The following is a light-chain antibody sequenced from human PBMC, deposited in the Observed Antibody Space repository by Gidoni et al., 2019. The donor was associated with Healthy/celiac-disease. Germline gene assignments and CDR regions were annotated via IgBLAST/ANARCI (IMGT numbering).Light chain of an antibody. CDR1: NIGSKS. CDR3: QVWDSSSDHHVV. CDR2: YDS. Sequence: SYALTQPPSVSVAPGKTARITCGGNNIGSKSVHCYQQKPGQAPVLVIYYDSDRPSGTPERFSGSNSGNTATLTISRVEAGDEADYYCQVWDSSSDHHVVFGGGTKLTVL. V-gene: IGLV3-21*04. J-gene: IGLJ2*01.